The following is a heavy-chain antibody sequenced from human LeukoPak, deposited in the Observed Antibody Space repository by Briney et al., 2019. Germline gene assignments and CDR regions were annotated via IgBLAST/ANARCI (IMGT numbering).Heavy chain of an antibody. V-gene: IGHV4-39*07. CDR1: GGSISSSSYY. CDR2: IYYSGST. CDR3: ARGALMAAAGWFDP. D-gene: IGHD6-13*01. Sequence: SETLSLTCTVSGGSISSSSYYWGWIRQPPGKGLEWIGSIYYSGSTYYNPSLKSRVTISVDTSKNQFSLKLSSVTAADTAVYYCARGALMAAAGWFDPWGQGTLVTVSS. J-gene: IGHJ5*02.